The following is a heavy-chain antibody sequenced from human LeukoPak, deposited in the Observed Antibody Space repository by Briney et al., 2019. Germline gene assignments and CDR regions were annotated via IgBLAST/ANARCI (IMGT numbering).Heavy chain of an antibody. V-gene: IGHV3-21*01. Sequence: PGGSLRLSCAASGFTFSSYSMNWVRQAPGKGLEWVSSISSSSSYIYYADSVKGRFTISRDNAKNSLYLQMNSLRAEDTAVYYCARVVPAATGWFDPWGQGTLVTVSS. CDR3: ARVVPAATGWFDP. D-gene: IGHD2-2*01. CDR2: ISSSSSYI. J-gene: IGHJ5*02. CDR1: GFTFSSYS.